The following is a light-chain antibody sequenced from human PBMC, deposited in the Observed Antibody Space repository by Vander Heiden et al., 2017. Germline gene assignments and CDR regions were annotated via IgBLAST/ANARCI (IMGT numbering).Light chain of an antibody. J-gene: IGLJ3*02. V-gene: IGLV4-60*03. CDR2: LEGSGSD. Sequence: QPVLTQSSSASASLGSSVKLTCTLSSGHSSYIIAWHQQQPGKAPRYLMKLEGSGSDNKGSGVPDRFSGSSSGADRYLTISNLQAEDEADYYCETWDSSGVFGGGTKLTVL. CDR3: ETWDSSGV. CDR1: SGHSSYI.